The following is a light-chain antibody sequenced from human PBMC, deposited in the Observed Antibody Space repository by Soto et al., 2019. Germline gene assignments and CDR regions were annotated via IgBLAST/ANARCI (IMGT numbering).Light chain of an antibody. J-gene: IGKJ1*01. V-gene: IGKV3-20*01. CDR1: QSVGSSY. CDR2: ATS. Sequence: EIVVTQSPGTLSLSPGERATLSCRASQSVGSSYLAWYQQKPGQAPRLLMYATSSRATGIPDRFSGSGSGTDFTLTISRLEPEDFAVYYCHQFDSSLTFGQGTRVEIK. CDR3: HQFDSSLT.